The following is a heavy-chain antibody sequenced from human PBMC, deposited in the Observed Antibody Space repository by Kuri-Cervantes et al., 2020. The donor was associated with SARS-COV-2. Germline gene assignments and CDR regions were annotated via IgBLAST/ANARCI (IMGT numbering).Heavy chain of an antibody. CDR1: GGSISSGGYS. CDR3: ARDQYYYYGMDV. J-gene: IGHJ6*02. V-gene: IGHV4-34*01. CDR2: INHSGST. Sequence: SETLSLTCAVSGGSISSGGYSWSWIRQPPGKGLEWIGEINHSGSTNYNPSLKSRVTISVDTSKNQFSLELSSVTAADTAVYYCARDQYYYYGMDVWGQGTMVTVSS.